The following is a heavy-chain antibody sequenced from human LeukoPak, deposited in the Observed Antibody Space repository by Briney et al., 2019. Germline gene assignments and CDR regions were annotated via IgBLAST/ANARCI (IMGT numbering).Heavy chain of an antibody. J-gene: IGHJ4*02. CDR1: GYTFTGYY. CDR2: INPNSGGT. D-gene: IGHD2-15*01. V-gene: IGHV1-2*02. CDR3: ARRYCSGGSCYVDY. Sequence: ASVKVSCKASGYTFTGYYMHWVRQAPGQGLEWMGWINPNSGGTNYAQKFQGRVTMTRDTSISTAYMEPSRLRSDDTAVYYCARRYCSGGSCYVDYWGQGTLVTVSS.